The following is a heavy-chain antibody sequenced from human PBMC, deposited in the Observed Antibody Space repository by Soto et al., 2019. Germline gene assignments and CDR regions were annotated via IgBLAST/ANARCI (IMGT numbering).Heavy chain of an antibody. CDR3: ARYHSGGAFHI. CDR1: GGSINSYY. Sequence: KLSETLSLTCSVSGGSINSYYWSWIRQPAGKGLEWIGRIYTSGSTNYNPSLKSRVTMSVDTSKKQFSLKLSSVTAADTAVYYCARYHSGGAFHIWGHGTMVTVSS. J-gene: IGHJ3*02. D-gene: IGHD2-2*01. V-gene: IGHV4-4*07. CDR2: IYTSGST.